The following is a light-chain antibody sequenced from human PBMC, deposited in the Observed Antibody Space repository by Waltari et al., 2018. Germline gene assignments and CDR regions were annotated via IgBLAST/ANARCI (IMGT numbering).Light chain of an antibody. CDR2: DVR. Sequence: QSALTQPRSVSGSPGQSVTISCTGTSSDVGGYNYVSWYQQHPGKAPKFMVYDVRERPSGVPDRFHGSKSGNTASVTICGLQAEDEADYYCCSYAGSYNLVFGGGTKLTVL. J-gene: IGLJ2*01. CDR1: SSDVGGYNY. CDR3: CSYAGSYNLV. V-gene: IGLV2-11*01.